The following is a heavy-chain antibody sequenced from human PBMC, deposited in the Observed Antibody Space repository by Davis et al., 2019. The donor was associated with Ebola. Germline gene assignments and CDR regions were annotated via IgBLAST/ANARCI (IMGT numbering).Heavy chain of an antibody. D-gene: IGHD3-10*01. CDR1: GFIFSDYI. CDR3: AKSLLFSPSHMSEFRGMDY. V-gene: IGHV3-48*02. J-gene: IGHJ4*02. CDR2: ISRDSDAI. Sequence: PGGSLRLSCAASGFIFSDYIMNWVRQAPGKGLEWISEISRDSDAIYYADSVRGRFTISRDNARNLVYLQMNSLRDDDTAVYYCAKSLLFSPSHMSEFRGMDYWGQGTVVTVSS.